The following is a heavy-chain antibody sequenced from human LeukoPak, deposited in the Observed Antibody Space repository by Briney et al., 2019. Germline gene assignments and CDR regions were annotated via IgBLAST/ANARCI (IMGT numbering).Heavy chain of an antibody. D-gene: IGHD2-21*02. CDR3: AKASWVVTAHIESDY. CDR1: GFTFSDYG. CDR2: ISYDGSNK. J-gene: IGHJ4*02. V-gene: IGHV3-30*18. Sequence: PGRSLRLSCVASGFTFSDYGMHWVRQAPGKGLEWVAVISYDGSNKYYADSVKGRFIISRDDSKNTLYLLMNSLRGEDTAVYYCAKASWVVTAHIESDYWGQGTLVTVSS.